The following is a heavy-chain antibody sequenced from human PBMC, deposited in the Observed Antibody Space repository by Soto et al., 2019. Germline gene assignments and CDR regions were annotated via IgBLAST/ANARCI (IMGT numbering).Heavy chain of an antibody. Sequence: SETLSLTCTVSGGSISSINDYWGWIRQPPGKGLEWIGYIYHSGSTYYNPSLKSRVTISVDRSKNQFSLKLSSVTAADTAVYYCASAGGLGAVAADYWGQGTLVTVSS. V-gene: IGHV4-39*07. D-gene: IGHD6-19*01. CDR3: ASAGGLGAVAADY. CDR2: IYHSGST. CDR1: GGSISSINDY. J-gene: IGHJ4*02.